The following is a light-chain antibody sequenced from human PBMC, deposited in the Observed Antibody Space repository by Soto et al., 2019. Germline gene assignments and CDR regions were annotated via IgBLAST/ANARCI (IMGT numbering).Light chain of an antibody. J-gene: IGKJ1*01. CDR3: QHYNSYSEA. CDR1: QSIDTW. V-gene: IGKV1-5*03. CDR2: EAS. Sequence: DIQMTQSPSTLSASVGDRVTISCRAAQSIDTWLAWYQQKPGKAPKVLIYEASSLQNGVPSRFSGSGAGTEFTLTISSLQPDDFATYYCQHYNSYSEAFGQGTKVDIK.